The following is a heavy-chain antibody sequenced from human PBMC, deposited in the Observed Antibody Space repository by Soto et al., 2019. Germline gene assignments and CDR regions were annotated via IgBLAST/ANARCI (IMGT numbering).Heavy chain of an antibody. D-gene: IGHD6-13*01. CDR1: GGSISSYY. CDR2: IYYSGST. CDR3: ARAYSSSWYPLYDY. Sequence: SETLSLTFTVSGGSISSYYWSWIRQPPGKGLEWIGYIYYSGSTNYNPSLKSRVTISVDTSKNQFSLKLSSVTAADTAVYYCARAYSSSWYPLYDYWGQXTLVTVS. J-gene: IGHJ4*02. V-gene: IGHV4-59*01.